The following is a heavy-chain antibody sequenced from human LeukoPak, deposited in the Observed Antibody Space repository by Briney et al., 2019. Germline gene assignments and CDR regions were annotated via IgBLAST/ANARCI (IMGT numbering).Heavy chain of an antibody. Sequence: SVKVSCKASGGTFSSYAISWVRQAPGQGLEWMGGIIPVFGTANYAQKFQGRVTITTDESTSTAYMELSSLRSEDTAVYYCARGDIVVVPAAIYYMDVWGKGTTVTVSS. CDR1: GGTFSSYA. CDR2: IIPVFGTA. CDR3: ARGDIVVVPAAIYYMDV. V-gene: IGHV1-69*05. D-gene: IGHD2-2*01. J-gene: IGHJ6*03.